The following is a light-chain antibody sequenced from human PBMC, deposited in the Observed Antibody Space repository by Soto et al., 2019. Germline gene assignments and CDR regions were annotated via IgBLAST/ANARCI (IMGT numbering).Light chain of an antibody. CDR3: QPYGKSPVT. J-gene: IGKJ2*01. V-gene: IGKV3-20*01. CDR1: LGVTSSY. Sequence: DIVLTQSPGTLYLYPGERATLSCRASLGVTSSYLGCYQQNPGQAPRLLLYAASSRATGIPDRFSGSGSGTDFTLTISRLEPEDFAVYYCQPYGKSPVTFGQGTKLEIK. CDR2: AAS.